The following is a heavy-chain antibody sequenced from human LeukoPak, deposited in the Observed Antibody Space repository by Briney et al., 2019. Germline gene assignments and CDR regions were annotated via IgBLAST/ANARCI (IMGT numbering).Heavy chain of an antibody. D-gene: IGHD2-2*01. Sequence: GGSLRLSCAASGFTFSSYDMSWVRQAPGKGLDWVSGISGSGSSTSYADSVKGRFTISRENSKSTLYLQMNSLRAEDTAVYYCARAASRYVVYYMDVWGKGTTVTVSS. J-gene: IGHJ6*03. V-gene: IGHV3-23*01. CDR3: ARAASRYVVYYMDV. CDR2: ISGSGSST. CDR1: GFTFSSYD.